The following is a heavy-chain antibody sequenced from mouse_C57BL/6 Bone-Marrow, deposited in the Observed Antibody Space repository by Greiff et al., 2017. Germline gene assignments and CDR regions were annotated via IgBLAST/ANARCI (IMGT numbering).Heavy chain of an antibody. CDR1: GFNIQDYY. D-gene: IGHD1-1*01. CDR2: IDPEDGDT. Sequence: VQLQQSGAELVRPGASVKLSCTASGFNIQDYYMHWVKQRPEQGLEWIGRIDPEDGDTEYAPKFQGKATMTADASSNTAYLQLSSLTSEDTAVYYCTTYYYGSSLYYYAMDYWGQGTSVTVSS. V-gene: IGHV14-1*01. CDR3: TTYYYGSSLYYYAMDY. J-gene: IGHJ4*01.